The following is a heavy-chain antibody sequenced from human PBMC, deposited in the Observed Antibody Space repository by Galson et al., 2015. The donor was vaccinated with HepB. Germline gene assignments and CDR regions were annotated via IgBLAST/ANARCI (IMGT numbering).Heavy chain of an antibody. CDR2: ISTSSETI. Sequence: LRLSCAASGFTFSSYTMNWVRQAPGKGLEWISYISTSSETIHHAASVKGRLTISRDNAKNSLYLEMNSLRDEDTAVYYCGRASFYGSGYWYFGLWGRGTLVTVSS. D-gene: IGHD3-10*01. CDR1: GFTFSSYT. CDR3: GRASFYGSGYWYFGL. V-gene: IGHV3-48*02. J-gene: IGHJ2*01.